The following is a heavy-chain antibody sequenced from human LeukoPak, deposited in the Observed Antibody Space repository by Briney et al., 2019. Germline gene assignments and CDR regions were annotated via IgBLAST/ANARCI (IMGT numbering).Heavy chain of an antibody. CDR3: AGGLSDYYYTVGY. V-gene: IGHV3-74*01. D-gene: IGHD3-22*01. Sequence: GGSLRLSGTTSGFTVTNYWMHWVRQAPGKGRVWVSRINSDGSNTNYAGSVKGRFTISRDNARNTLYLQMNSLRAEDTAVYYCAGGLSDYYYTVGYWGQGTLVTVSS. J-gene: IGHJ4*02. CDR1: GFTVTNYW. CDR2: INSDGSNT.